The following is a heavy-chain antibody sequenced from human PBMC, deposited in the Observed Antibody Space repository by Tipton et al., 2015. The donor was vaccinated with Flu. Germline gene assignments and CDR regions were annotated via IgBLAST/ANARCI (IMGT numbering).Heavy chain of an antibody. V-gene: IGHV4-59*01. Sequence: TLSLTCTVSGGSISSYYWSWIRQPPGKGLEWIGYIYYSGSTNYNPSLKSRVTTSVDTSKNQFSLKLSSVTAADTAVYYCARSDSGYDWMAYWGQGTLVTVSS. D-gene: IGHD5-12*01. CDR1: GGSISSYY. CDR2: IYYSGST. CDR3: ARSDSGYDWMAY. J-gene: IGHJ4*02.